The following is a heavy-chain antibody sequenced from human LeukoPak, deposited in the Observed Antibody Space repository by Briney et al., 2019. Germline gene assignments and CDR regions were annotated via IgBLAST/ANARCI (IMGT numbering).Heavy chain of an antibody. CDR3: VKGVGLAVAGLFDY. CDR2: ISSNGGST. V-gene: IGHV3-64D*06. D-gene: IGHD6-19*01. CDR1: GFTFSSYA. J-gene: IGHJ4*02. Sequence: GGSLRLSFSASGFTFSSYAMHWVRQAPGKGLEYVSAISSNGGSTYYADSVKGRVTISRDNSKNTLYLQMSSLRAEDTAVYYCVKGVGLAVAGLFDYWGQGTLVTVSS.